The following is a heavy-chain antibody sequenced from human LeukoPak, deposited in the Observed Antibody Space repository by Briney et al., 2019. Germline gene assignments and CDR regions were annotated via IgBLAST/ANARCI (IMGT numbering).Heavy chain of an antibody. J-gene: IGHJ4*02. Sequence: GGSLRLSCAASGFTFSSYWMHWVRQAPGKGLEWVSYISGSSNYINYADSVKGRFTISRDNAKTSVYLQMNNLRAEDTAVYYCAREPSGWYVDYWGQGTLVTVSS. V-gene: IGHV3-21*01. CDR1: GFTFSSYW. CDR2: ISGSSNYI. CDR3: AREPSGWYVDY. D-gene: IGHD6-19*01.